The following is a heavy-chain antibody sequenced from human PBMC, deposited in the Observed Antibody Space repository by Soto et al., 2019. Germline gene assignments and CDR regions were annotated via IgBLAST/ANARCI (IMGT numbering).Heavy chain of an antibody. J-gene: IGHJ4*02. V-gene: IGHV3-33*03. CDR2: ISFDEHNK. Sequence: GGSLRLSCAASGFTFSSSAMHWVRQAPGKGLEWVASISFDEHNKYYADSVRGRFNISRDNSKNMLFLQMNSLRADDTAVFYCAKPQLLFRANYFDSWGEGALVTVSS. D-gene: IGHD2-2*01. CDR3: AKPQLLFRANYFDS. CDR1: GFTFSSSA.